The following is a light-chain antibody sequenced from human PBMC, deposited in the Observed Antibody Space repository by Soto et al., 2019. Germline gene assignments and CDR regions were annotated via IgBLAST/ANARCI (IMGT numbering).Light chain of an antibody. CDR1: RSDIGGYNF. V-gene: IGLV2-8*01. Sequence: QSALTQPPSASGSLGQSVTISCTGTRSDIGGYNFVSWYRQSPGKAPNVVIDEVSKRPSGVPDRFAGSKSGNTASLTVSGLQADDEADYYCSSYAGSHHVIFGGGTKLPVL. CDR3: SSYAGSHHVI. J-gene: IGLJ2*01. CDR2: EVS.